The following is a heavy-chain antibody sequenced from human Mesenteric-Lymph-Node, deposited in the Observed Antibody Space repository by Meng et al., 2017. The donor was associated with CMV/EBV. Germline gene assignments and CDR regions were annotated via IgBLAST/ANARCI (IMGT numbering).Heavy chain of an antibody. J-gene: IGHJ4*02. CDR2: IRSKAYGGTT. CDR1: GFTFGDYA. Sequence: LKISCTASGFTFGDYAMSWVRQAPGKGLEWVGFIRSKAYGGTTEYTASVKGRFTISRDDSKSIAYLQMNSLKTEDTAVYYCTREMGGSYGIDYWGQGTLVTVSS. D-gene: IGHD1-26*01. V-gene: IGHV3-49*04. CDR3: TREMGGSYGIDY.